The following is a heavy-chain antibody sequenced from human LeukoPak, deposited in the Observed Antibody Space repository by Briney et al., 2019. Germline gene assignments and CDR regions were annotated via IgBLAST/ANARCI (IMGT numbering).Heavy chain of an antibody. CDR1: GYTFTSYD. V-gene: IGHV1-8*01. CDR3: AGGGLELRLGHYYYYMDV. J-gene: IGHJ6*03. Sequence: ASVKVSCKASGYTFTSYDINWVRQATGQGLEWMGWMNPNSGNTGYAQKFQGRVTMTRNTSISTAYMELSSLRSEDTAVYYCAGGGLELRLGHYYYYMDVWGKGTTVTVSS. CDR2: MNPNSGNT. D-gene: IGHD1-7*01.